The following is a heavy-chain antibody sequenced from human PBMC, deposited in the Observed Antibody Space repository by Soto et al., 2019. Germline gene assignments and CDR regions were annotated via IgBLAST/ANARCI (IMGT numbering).Heavy chain of an antibody. Sequence: AGGSLRLSCAASGFTFSSYWMSWVRQAPGKGLEWVANIKQDGSEKYYVDSVKGRFTISRDNAKNSLYLQMNSLRAEDTAVYYCARDWVTAAAGTPYYGMDVWGQGTTVTVSS. D-gene: IGHD6-13*01. CDR1: GFTFSSYW. CDR3: ARDWVTAAAGTPYYGMDV. CDR2: IKQDGSEK. V-gene: IGHV3-7*01. J-gene: IGHJ6*02.